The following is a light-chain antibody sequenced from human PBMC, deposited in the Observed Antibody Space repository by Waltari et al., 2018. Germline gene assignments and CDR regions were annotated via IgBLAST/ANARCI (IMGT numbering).Light chain of an antibody. Sequence: QSALTQPASVSGSPGQSITISCTGTIADVGTYNYISWHQHHPGKAPKVIISEVSHRPSGISDRFSGSKSGNTASLTISGLRPEDEAYYYCSSYTDKNTLVFGSGTKVNVL. CDR3: SSYTDKNTLV. CDR2: EVS. V-gene: IGLV2-14*01. CDR1: IADVGTYNY. J-gene: IGLJ1*01.